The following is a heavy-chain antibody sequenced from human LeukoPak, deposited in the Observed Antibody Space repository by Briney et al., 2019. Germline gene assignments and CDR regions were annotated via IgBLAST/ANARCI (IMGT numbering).Heavy chain of an antibody. CDR2: IYYSGST. CDR1: GGSISSGGYY. D-gene: IGHD6-19*01. Sequence: TSQTLSLTCTVSGGSISSGGYYWSWIRQHPGKGLEWIGYIYYSGSTYYNPSLKSRVTISVDTSKNQFSLKLSSVTAADTAVYYCARFGAVAGRGREVYWGQGTLVTVSS. V-gene: IGHV4-31*03. J-gene: IGHJ4*02. CDR3: ARFGAVAGRGREVY.